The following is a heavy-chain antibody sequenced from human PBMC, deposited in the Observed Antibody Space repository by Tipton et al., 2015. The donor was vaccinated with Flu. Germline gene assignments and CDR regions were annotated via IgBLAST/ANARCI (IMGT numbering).Heavy chain of an antibody. CDR1: GGSIGSSSYY. J-gene: IGHJ3*02. CDR2: IYYSGST. CDR3: APRLTGDAFDI. D-gene: IGHD7-27*01. V-gene: IGHV4-39*07. Sequence: TLSLTCTVSGGSIGSSSYYWGWIRQPPGKGLEWIGSIYYSGSTYYNPSLKSRVTISVDTSKNQFSLKLSSVTAADTAVYYCAPRLTGDAFDIWGQGTMVTVSS.